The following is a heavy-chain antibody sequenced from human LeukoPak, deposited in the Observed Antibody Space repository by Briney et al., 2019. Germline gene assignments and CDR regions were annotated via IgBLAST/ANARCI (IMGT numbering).Heavy chain of an antibody. CDR3: ARQTGSYGFRDY. CDR2: VYHTGST. V-gene: IGHV4-38-2*02. Sequence: PSETLSLTCTVSGYSISSSSSWGWIRQPPGKGLEWIGSVYHTGSTHYNPSLKSRVTISADTSKNQFSLKLSSVTAADTAVYYCARQTGSYGFRDYWGQGTLVTVSS. D-gene: IGHD3-16*01. CDR1: GYSISSSSS. J-gene: IGHJ4*02.